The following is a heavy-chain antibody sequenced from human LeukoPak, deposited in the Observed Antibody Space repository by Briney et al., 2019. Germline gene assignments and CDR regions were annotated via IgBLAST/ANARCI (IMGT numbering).Heavy chain of an antibody. V-gene: IGHV4-61*01. CDR2: MSHSGST. D-gene: IGHD2-8*01. CDR3: ARVGGSCITGVCYSNYFYYGMDV. Sequence: ASETLSLTCIVSGASVSSGSYFWSWIRQPPGRGLEWIGYMSHSGSTSYDPSLKSRVTISVDTSKNQFSVKLTSVTAADTAVYYCARVGGSCITGVCYSNYFYYGMDVWGQGATVTVSS. J-gene: IGHJ6*02. CDR1: GASVSSGSYF.